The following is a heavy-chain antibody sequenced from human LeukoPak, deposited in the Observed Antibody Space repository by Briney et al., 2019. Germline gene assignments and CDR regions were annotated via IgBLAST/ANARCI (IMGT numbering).Heavy chain of an antibody. CDR1: GGSFSDYY. CDR2: INQSGST. D-gene: IGHD2-15*01. J-gene: IGHJ3*02. V-gene: IGHV4-34*01. CDR3: ARDSNSGIVVVVAATPYAFDI. Sequence: SETLSLTCAVYGGSFSDYYWSWIRQPPGKGLEWIGEINQSGSTNYNPSLKSRVTISVDTSKNQFSLKLSSVTAADTAVYYCARDSNSGIVVVVAATPYAFDIWGQGTMVTVSS.